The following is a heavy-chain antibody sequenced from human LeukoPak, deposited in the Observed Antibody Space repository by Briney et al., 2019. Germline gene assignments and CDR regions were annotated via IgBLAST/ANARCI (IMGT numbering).Heavy chain of an antibody. CDR2: IYYSGST. CDR1: GGSISSGGYY. V-gene: IGHV4-31*03. Sequence: PSETLSLTCTVSGGSISSGGYYWSWIRQHPGKGLEWIGHIYYSGSTYYNLFLKSRLTISVDTSKNQFSLKLSSVTAADTAVYYCAREVTGSATHFDFWGQGTLVTVSS. D-gene: IGHD1-1*01. J-gene: IGHJ4*02. CDR3: AREVTGSATHFDF.